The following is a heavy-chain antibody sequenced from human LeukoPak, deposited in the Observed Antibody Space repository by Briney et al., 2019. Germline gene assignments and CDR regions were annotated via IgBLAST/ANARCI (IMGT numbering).Heavy chain of an antibody. V-gene: IGHV3-48*03. D-gene: IGHD6-13*01. CDR1: GFTFSSYE. J-gene: IGHJ6*04. CDR2: ISSSGSTI. CDR3: AREGSSWYEGLGDYYYGMDV. Sequence: GGSLRLSCAASGFTFSSYEMNWVRQAPGKGLEWVSYISSSGSTIYYADSVKGRFTISRDNAKNSLYLQMNSLRAEDTAVYYCAREGSSWYEGLGDYYYGMDVWGKGTTVTVSS.